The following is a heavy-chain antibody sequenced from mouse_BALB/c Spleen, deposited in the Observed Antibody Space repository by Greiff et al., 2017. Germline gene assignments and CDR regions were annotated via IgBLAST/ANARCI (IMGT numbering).Heavy chain of an antibody. CDR2: IRSKSNNYAT. V-gene: IGHV10-1*02. J-gene: IGHJ1*01. Sequence: EVQLQESGGGLVQPKGSLKLSCAASGFTFNTYAMNWVRQAPGKGLEWVARIRSKSNNYATYYADSVKDRFTISRDDSQSMLYLQMNNLKTEDTAMYYCSYGNYWYFDVWGAGTTVTVSS. CDR3: SYGNYWYFDV. D-gene: IGHD2-1*01. CDR1: GFTFNTYA.